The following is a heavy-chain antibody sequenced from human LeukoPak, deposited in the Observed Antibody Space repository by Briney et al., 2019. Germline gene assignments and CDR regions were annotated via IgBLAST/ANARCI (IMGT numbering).Heavy chain of an antibody. V-gene: IGHV1-8*01. CDR2: MNPDTGDT. CDR3: TRGSLSARSRTY. J-gene: IGHJ4*02. CDR1: GYTFTAYD. Sequence: ASVSVTCKASGYTFTAYDINWVRQATGQGLEWMGWMNPDTGDTGYAQRFQGRVIMTRNTSIDTAYMELSGLSSEDTAVYYCTRGSLSARSRTYWAQGPLVTVSS. D-gene: IGHD3-3*01.